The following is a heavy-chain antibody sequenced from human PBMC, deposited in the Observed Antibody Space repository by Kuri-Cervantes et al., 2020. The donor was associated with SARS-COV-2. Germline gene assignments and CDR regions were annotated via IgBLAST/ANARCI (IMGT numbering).Heavy chain of an antibody. V-gene: IGHV1-2*04. CDR1: GYTFTGYY. CDR2: INPNSGGT. J-gene: IGHJ6*02. Sequence: ASVKVSCKASGYTFTGYYMHWVRQAPGQGLEWMGWINPNSGGTNYAQKFQGCVTMTRDTSISTAYMELSRLRSDDTAVYYCARDGQWLVLLDYYYYGMDVWGQGTTVTVSS. CDR3: ARDGQWLVLLDYYYYGMDV. D-gene: IGHD6-19*01.